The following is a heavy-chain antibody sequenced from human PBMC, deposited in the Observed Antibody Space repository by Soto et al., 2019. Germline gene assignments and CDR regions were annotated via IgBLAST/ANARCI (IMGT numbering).Heavy chain of an antibody. CDR2: ISHSGST. Sequence: QLQLPESGSGLVKPSQTLSLTCAVSGGSTSTGGYSWSWLRQPPGKGLEWLGYISHSGSTYYKPSLKSRVTISVDTSKNQSPMMLSSVTAADTAVYYCARGGLLPDYWGQATLVTFYS. CDR1: GGSTSTGGYS. CDR3: ARGGLLPDY. D-gene: IGHD6-19*01. V-gene: IGHV4-30-2*01. J-gene: IGHJ4*02.